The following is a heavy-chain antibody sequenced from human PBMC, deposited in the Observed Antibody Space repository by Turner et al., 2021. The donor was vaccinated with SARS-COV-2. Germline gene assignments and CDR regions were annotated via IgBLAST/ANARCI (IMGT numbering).Heavy chain of an antibody. Sequence: QVQLQQWGAGLLKTSETLSLTCDVHGGSFSGFYWTWIRQSPGKGLEWIGEINDSGSTTYNPSLKSRLTISVDTSKNQFSLKLTSVTAADTAVYYYARATGPSLYRSYYNPTFFDPWGQGILVTVSS. D-gene: IGHD1-26*01. CDR2: INDSGST. J-gene: IGHJ5*02. CDR3: ARATGPSLYRSYYNPTFFDP. V-gene: IGHV4-34*01. CDR1: GGSFSGFY.